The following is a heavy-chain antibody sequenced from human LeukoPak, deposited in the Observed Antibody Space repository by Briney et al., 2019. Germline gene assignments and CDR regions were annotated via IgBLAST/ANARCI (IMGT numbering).Heavy chain of an antibody. CDR3: ARDRMGAYYFDY. CDR2: IKQDGSEK. D-gene: IGHD1-26*01. V-gene: IGHV3-7*01. Sequence: GGSLRLSCAASGFTFSSYWMSWVRQAPGKGLEWVANIKQDGSEKYYVDSVKGRFTISRDNAKNSVHLQMNSLRAEDTAVYYCARDRMGAYYFDYWGQGILVTVSS. CDR1: GFTFSSYW. J-gene: IGHJ4*02.